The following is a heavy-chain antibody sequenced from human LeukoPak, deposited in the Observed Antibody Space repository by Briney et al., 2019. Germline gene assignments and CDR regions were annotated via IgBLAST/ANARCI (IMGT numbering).Heavy chain of an antibody. CDR3: ARLIYPVYSSGWYFDN. CDR2: VNLQGST. J-gene: IGHJ4*02. Sequence: SETLSLTCDVSGGSITQTNYWTWVRQPPGKGLEWIGEVNLQGSTNYNPSLMRRVAISVDTSANHVSLPLTSVTAADTAVYYCARLIYPVYSSGWYFDNWGQGTLVTVSS. D-gene: IGHD6-19*01. V-gene: IGHV4-4*02. CDR1: GGSITQTNY.